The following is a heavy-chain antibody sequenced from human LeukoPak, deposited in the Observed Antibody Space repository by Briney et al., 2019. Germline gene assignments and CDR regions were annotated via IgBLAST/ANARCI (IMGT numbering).Heavy chain of an antibody. CDR1: GYTLTELS. D-gene: IGHD2-21*02. J-gene: IGHJ4*02. V-gene: IGHV1-24*01. CDR3: AGELGPPDCLDY. Sequence: ASVKVSCKVSGYTLTELSMHWVRQAPGKGLEWMGGFDPEDGETIYAQKFQGRVTMTRDTSTSTVYMELSSLRSDDTAVYYCAGELGPPDCLDYWGQGTLVTVSS. CDR2: FDPEDGET.